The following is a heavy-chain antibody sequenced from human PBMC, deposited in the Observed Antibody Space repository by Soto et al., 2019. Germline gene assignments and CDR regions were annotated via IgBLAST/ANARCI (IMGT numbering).Heavy chain of an antibody. CDR3: ARGNYYSMDV. CDR2: INSDGSTT. Sequence: EVQLVESGGGLVQPGGSLRLSCAATGFTFSNYWMHWVRQTPGKGLVWVSRINSDGSTTNYADSVKGRFTISRDSAKNTLYLQMNSLRVEDTAVYYCARGNYYSMDVWGQGTTVTVSS. J-gene: IGHJ6*02. V-gene: IGHV3-74*01. CDR1: GFTFSNYW.